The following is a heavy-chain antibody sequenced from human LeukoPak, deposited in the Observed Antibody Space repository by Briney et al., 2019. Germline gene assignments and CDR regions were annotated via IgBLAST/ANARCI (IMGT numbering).Heavy chain of an antibody. CDR2: IYSGGSR. CDR3: AISSNWYNWHFDL. V-gene: IGHV3-53*01. J-gene: IGHJ2*01. D-gene: IGHD6-13*01. Sequence: GGSLRVSCAASGFTVRSNHMSWVRQAPGKGLEWVSVIYSGGSRYHADSVKGRFTISRDNSKNTLYLQMNSLRAEDTAVYYCAISSNWYNWHFDLWGRGTLVTVSS. CDR1: GFTVRSNH.